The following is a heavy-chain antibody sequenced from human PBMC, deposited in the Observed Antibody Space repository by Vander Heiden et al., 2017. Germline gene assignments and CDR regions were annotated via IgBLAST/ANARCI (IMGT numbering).Heavy chain of an antibody. V-gene: IGHV3-72*01. D-gene: IGHD3-10*02. CDR3: ARVPLCWEGMDV. CDR2: TRNKANSYTT. Sequence: EVQLVDSGGGLVQTGGFPGPSCTAYCFANGDHYMALVRRAPGKGLGWVGRTRNKANSYTTEYAASVKGRFTFSRDDSKNSLYLQMNRLKTEDTAVYYCARVPLCWEGMDVWGQGTTVTVSS. CDR1: CFANGDHY. J-gene: IGHJ6*02.